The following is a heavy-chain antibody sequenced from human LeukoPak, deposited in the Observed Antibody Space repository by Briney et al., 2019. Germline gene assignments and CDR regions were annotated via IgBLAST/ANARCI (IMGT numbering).Heavy chain of an antibody. CDR3: ARIARNCTNGVCQNTGFDY. V-gene: IGHV4-4*08. CDR2: ISSSETT. CDR1: GGSATSYY. J-gene: IGHJ4*02. Sequence: PSETLSLTCSVSGGSATSYYWNWVRHTPGKGLEWIGYISSSETTDYGPSFKSRVTMSLDTSKNQFSLKLSSVTAADTAVYYCARIARNCTNGVCQNTGFDYWGQGTLVTGSS. D-gene: IGHD2-8*01.